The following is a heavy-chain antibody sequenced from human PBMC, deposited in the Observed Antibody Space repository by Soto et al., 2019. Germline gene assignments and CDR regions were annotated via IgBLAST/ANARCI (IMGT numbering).Heavy chain of an antibody. D-gene: IGHD3-22*01. J-gene: IGHJ3*02. Sequence: QVQLVQSGAEVKKPGASVKVSCKASGYTFTSYGISWVRQAPGQGLDWMGWISAYNGDTNYPDKFQSRVTMNTDTSTSTAYMERRSLRSDDTAVYYCARDRGYYDSSRYLGRALDIWGQGTMVTVSS. CDR3: ARDRGYYDSSRYLGRALDI. CDR2: ISAYNGDT. V-gene: IGHV1-18*01. CDR1: GYTFTSYG.